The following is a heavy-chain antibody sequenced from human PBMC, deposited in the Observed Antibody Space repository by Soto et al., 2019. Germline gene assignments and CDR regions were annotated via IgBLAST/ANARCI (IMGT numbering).Heavy chain of an antibody. CDR3: ARERGSGVNYYYYGMDV. D-gene: IGHD3-10*01. J-gene: IGHJ6*02. CDR2: IYYSGST. V-gene: IGHV4-59*01. CDR1: GGSISSYY. Sequence: SETLSLTCTVSGGSISSYYWSWIRQPPGKGLEWIGYIYYSGSTNYNPSLKSRVIISVDTSKNQFSLKLSSVTAADTAVYYCARERGSGVNYYYYGMDVWGQGTTVT.